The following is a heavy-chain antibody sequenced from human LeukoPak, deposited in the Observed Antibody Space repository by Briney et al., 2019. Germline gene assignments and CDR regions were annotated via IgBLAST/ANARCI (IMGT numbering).Heavy chain of an antibody. D-gene: IGHD2-15*01. CDR3: AKDLYCSVGSCHDLSDY. Sequence: GGSLRLSCAASGFTFSSYAMRWVRQAPGKGLEWVSTISGSGGGTYYADSVKRRFTISRDNSKNTLYLQMNSLRAEDTAVYYCAKDLYCSVGSCHDLSDYWGQGTLVTVSS. J-gene: IGHJ4*02. V-gene: IGHV3-23*01. CDR2: ISGSGGGT. CDR1: GFTFSSYA.